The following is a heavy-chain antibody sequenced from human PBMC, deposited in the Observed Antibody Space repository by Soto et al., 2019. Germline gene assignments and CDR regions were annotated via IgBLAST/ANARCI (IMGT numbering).Heavy chain of an antibody. Sequence: QVQLVQSGAEVKKPGASVKVSCKASGYTFTSYAMHWVRQAPGQRLEWMGWINAGNGNTKYTQKFQGRVTITRDTSASTAYMELSSLRSEDTAVYYCARGPGGPDGPGDYWGQGTLVTVSS. CDR1: GYTFTSYA. V-gene: IGHV1-3*01. CDR2: INAGNGNT. D-gene: IGHD2-15*01. J-gene: IGHJ4*02. CDR3: ARGPGGPDGPGDY.